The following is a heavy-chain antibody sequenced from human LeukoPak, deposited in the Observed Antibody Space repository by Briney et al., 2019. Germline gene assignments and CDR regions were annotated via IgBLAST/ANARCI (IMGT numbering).Heavy chain of an antibody. CDR3: ARSGGYYDY. Sequence: GGSLRLSCAASGFIFSSYEMNWVRQAPGKGLEWISYISTSGSTIYYADSVKGRFTVSRDNAKNSLYLQMNSLRAEDTAVYYCARSGGYYDYWGQGTLVSVSS. CDR2: ISTSGSTI. J-gene: IGHJ4*02. D-gene: IGHD4-23*01. V-gene: IGHV3-48*03. CDR1: GFIFSSYE.